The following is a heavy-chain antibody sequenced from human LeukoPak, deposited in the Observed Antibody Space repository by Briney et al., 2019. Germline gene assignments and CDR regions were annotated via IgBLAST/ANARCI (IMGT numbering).Heavy chain of an antibody. CDR2: IYTSGST. Sequence: SETLSLTCTVSGGSISSGSYYWSWIRQPAGKGLEWIGRIYTSGSTNYNPSLKSRVTISVDTSKNQFSLKLSSVTAADTAVYYCARGRITMIVADAFDIWGQGTMVTVSS. CDR3: ARGRITMIVADAFDI. CDR1: GGSISSGSYY. J-gene: IGHJ3*02. D-gene: IGHD3-22*01. V-gene: IGHV4-61*02.